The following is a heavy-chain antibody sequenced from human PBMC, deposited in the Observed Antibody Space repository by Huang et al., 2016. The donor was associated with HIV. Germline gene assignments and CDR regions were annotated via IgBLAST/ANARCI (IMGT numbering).Heavy chain of an antibody. J-gene: IGHJ4*02. D-gene: IGHD3-10*01. CDR2: VNHRGSS. CDR3: ARPKMTATPSDSSWSYFDF. Sequence: QVRLEQWGPNLLKPSDTLSLKCAVYGGSFSDYFWTWIRQSPVKGLEWIVEVNHRGSSTHNPSLRSRVSMSVDSSKNQFYLNVTSVTAADTAVYFCARPKMTATPSDSSWSYFDFWGRGTPVTVSS. V-gene: IGHV4-34*01. CDR1: GGSFSDYF.